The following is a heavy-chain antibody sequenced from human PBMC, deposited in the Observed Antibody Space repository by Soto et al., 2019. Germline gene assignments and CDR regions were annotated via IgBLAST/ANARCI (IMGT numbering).Heavy chain of an antibody. CDR2: ISYDGSNK. Sequence: QVQLVESGGGVVQPGRSLRLSCAASGFTFTTNGMHWVRQAPGKGLEWVAVISYDGSNKYYADSVKGRLTISRDNSKNTLYLQMNSLRPEDTAVYYCAKDRVETGLGDIDYWGQGTLVTVSS. V-gene: IGHV3-30*18. CDR1: GFTFTTNG. CDR3: AKDRVETGLGDIDY. D-gene: IGHD5-18*01. J-gene: IGHJ4*02.